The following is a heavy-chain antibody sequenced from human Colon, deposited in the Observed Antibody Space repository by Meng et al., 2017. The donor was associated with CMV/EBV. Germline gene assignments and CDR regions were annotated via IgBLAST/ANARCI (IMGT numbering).Heavy chain of an antibody. CDR3: VRGNWVSDF. D-gene: IGHD7-27*01. CDR2: INYRGSI. CDR1: ADSFTGYH. V-gene: IGHV4-34*01. J-gene: IGHJ4*02. Sequence: QVQLQQWGAEVLKPSEXLSLTHTVAADSFTGYHWTWIRQPPGKVPVWIGEINYRGSIHYNPSLESRVTISLDMSTNQLSLKLNSVTAADTAVYYCVRGNWVSDFWGQGTLVNVSS.